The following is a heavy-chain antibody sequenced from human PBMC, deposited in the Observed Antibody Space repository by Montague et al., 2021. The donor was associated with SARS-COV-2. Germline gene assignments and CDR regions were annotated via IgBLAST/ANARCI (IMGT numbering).Heavy chain of an antibody. J-gene: IGHJ4*02. D-gene: IGHD3-3*01. CDR2: INHSGST. V-gene: IGHV4-34*01. CDR1: GTSFSGYY. Sequence: SETLSLTCAVHGTSFSGYYWSWIRQPPGKGLEWIGEINHSGSTNYNPSLKSRVTISVDTSKNQFSLKLSSVTAADTAVYYCASPPFGVAPYYFDYWGQGTLVTVS. CDR3: ASPPFGVAPYYFDY.